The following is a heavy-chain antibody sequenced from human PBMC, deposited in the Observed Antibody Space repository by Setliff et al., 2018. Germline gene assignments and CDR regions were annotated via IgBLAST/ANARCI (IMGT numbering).Heavy chain of an antibody. Sequence: SETLSLTCTVSGGSISSGGYYWSWIRQPAGKGLEWIGRIYTSGSTNYNPSLKSRVTISVDTSKNQFSLKLSSVTAADTAVDYCARGGYYNFWSGYYSTQYYYYGMDVWGQGTTVTVSS. J-gene: IGHJ6*02. D-gene: IGHD3-3*01. CDR2: IYTSGST. V-gene: IGHV4-61*02. CDR3: ARGGYYNFWSGYYSTQYYYYGMDV. CDR1: GGSISSGGYY.